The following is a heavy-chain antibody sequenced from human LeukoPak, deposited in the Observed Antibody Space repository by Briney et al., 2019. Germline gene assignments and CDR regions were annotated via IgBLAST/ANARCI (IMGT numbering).Heavy chain of an antibody. CDR1: GFTVSDNY. Sequence: GGSLRLSCAASGFTVSDNYMSWVRQAPGKGLEWVSVIYTGGGTYYGDSVKGRFTISRDNSKNTLYLQMNSLRAKDTAVYYCARDVGYYTMDVWGQGTTVTVSS. CDR3: ARDVGYYTMDV. V-gene: IGHV3-66*01. D-gene: IGHD3-10*01. CDR2: IYTGGGT. J-gene: IGHJ6*02.